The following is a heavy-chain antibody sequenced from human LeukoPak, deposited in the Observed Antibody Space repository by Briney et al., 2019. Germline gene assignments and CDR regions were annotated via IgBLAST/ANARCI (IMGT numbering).Heavy chain of an antibody. CDR1: GYTFTSYY. CDR3: ARVRSYGYPGYYFDY. Sequence: GASVKVSCKASGYTFTSYYMHWVRQAPGQGLEWMGIINPSGGSTSYAQKFQGRVTMTRDTATSTVYMEPRSLRSEDTAVYYCARVRSYGYPGYYFDYWGQGTLVTVSS. V-gene: IGHV1-46*01. D-gene: IGHD6-25*01. CDR2: INPSGGST. J-gene: IGHJ4*02.